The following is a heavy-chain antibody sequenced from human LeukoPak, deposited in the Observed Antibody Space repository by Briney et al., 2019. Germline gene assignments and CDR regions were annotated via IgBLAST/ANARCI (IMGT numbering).Heavy chain of an antibody. D-gene: IGHD5-12*01. CDR2: INPNSGGT. CDR1: GYTFTGYY. CDR3: ARGGRSWLRTRIVDY. V-gene: IGHV1-2*02. Sequence: GASVKVSCKASGYTFTGYYMHWVRQAPGQGLEWMGWINPNSGGTNYAQKFQGRVTMTRDTSISTAYMELSRLRSDDTAVCYCARGGRSWLRTRIVDYWGQGTLVTVSS. J-gene: IGHJ4*02.